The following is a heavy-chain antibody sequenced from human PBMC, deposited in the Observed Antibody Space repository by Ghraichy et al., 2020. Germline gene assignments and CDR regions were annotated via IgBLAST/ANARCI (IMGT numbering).Heavy chain of an antibody. J-gene: IGHJ4*02. Sequence: GESLNISCAASGFTFNNYAMTWVRQAPGKGLECVSAISGGGGTTYYADSVKGRFTISRDNSKNTLYLQMNSLRAEDTAVYYCAKGDYGDPIYYFDYWGQGTRVTVSS. V-gene: IGHV3-23*01. CDR2: ISGGGGTT. CDR3: AKGDYGDPIYYFDY. D-gene: IGHD4-17*01. CDR1: GFTFNNYA.